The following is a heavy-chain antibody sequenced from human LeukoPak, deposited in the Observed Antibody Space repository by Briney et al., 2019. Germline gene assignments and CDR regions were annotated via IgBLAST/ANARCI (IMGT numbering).Heavy chain of an antibody. CDR2: ISAYNGNT. V-gene: IGHV1-18*01. Sequence: ASVKVSCKASGYTFTSYDINWVRQATGQGLEWMGWISAYNGNTNYAQKLQGRVTMTTDTSTSTAYMELRSLRSDDTAVYYCAVGYSYGSSFDYWGQGTLVTVSS. J-gene: IGHJ4*02. CDR1: GYTFTSYD. CDR3: AVGYSYGSSFDY. D-gene: IGHD5-18*01.